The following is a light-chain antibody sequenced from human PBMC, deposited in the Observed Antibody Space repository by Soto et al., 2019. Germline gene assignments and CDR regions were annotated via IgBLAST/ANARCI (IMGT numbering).Light chain of an antibody. CDR3: MQALQTFT. Sequence: EIGRTQYPLTLPVTRGEPASISCRSSQSLFYNNTYNYLDWYVQKPGQSPQLLIYFGSNRASRVPDRFSGSGSGTDFTPKISRVEAEDVGVYYCMQALQTFTFGQGTRLEIK. V-gene: IGKV2-28*01. CDR2: FGS. J-gene: IGKJ5*01. CDR1: QSLFYNNTYNY.